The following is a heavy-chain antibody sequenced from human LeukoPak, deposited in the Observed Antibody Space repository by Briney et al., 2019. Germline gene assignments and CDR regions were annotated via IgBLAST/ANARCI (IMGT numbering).Heavy chain of an antibody. CDR2: IYYSGST. D-gene: IGHD4-23*01. CDR3: ARDLGDNGGYFDY. V-gene: IGHV4-59*01. Sequence: PSETLSLTCTVSGGSISTYYWSWIRQPPGKGLEWIGYIYYSGSTSYNPSLKSRVTISVDTSKNQFSLKLSSVTAADTAVYYCARDLGDNGGYFDYWGQGTLVTVSS. J-gene: IGHJ4*02. CDR1: GGSISTYY.